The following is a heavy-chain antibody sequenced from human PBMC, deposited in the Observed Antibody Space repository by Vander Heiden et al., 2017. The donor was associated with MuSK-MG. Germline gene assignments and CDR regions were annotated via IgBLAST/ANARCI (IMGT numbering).Heavy chain of an antibody. CDR1: GLTFSSYA. CDR2: ISGSGGST. D-gene: IGHD3-10*01. J-gene: IGHJ4*02. CDR3: AKDTLGGRLWLDGYYFDY. Sequence: EVQLLESGGGLVQPGGSLRLSCAASGLTFSSYAMSWVRQAPGKGLEWVSAISGSGGSTYYADSVKGRFTISRDNSKNTLYLQMNSLRAEDTAVYYCAKDTLGGRLWLDGYYFDYWGQGTLVTVSS. V-gene: IGHV3-23*01.